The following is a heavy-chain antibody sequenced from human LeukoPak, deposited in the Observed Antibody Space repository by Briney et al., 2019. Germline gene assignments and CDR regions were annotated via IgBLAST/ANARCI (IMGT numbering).Heavy chain of an antibody. CDR3: ARETPRRGETRDGYR. Sequence: GGSLRLSCAASGFTFSSYWMSWVRQAPGKGLECLANIKEDGSETYYADSVKGRFTISRDNPKNLLFLQINSLRVEDTAVNYCARETPRRGETRDGYRWGQGTVVTVSS. J-gene: IGHJ4*02. CDR1: GFTFSSYW. V-gene: IGHV3-7*01. D-gene: IGHD5-24*01. CDR2: IKEDGSET.